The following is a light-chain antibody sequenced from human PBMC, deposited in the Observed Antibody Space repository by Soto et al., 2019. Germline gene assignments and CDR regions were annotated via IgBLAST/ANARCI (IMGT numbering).Light chain of an antibody. CDR3: QQHGTSPIT. V-gene: IGKV3-20*01. CDR2: GVS. J-gene: IGKJ5*01. Sequence: ALTRSPGTLSLSPASRATISCRASQRVSSCFAAWYQQKPGQAPRLLIYGVSSRATGIPDRFSGRGSGTDFTLTISRLEPEDFAVYYCQQHGTSPITFGQGTRLEI. CDR1: QRVSSCF.